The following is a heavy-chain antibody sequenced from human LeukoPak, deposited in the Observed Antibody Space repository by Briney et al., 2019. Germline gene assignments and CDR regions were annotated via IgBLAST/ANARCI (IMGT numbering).Heavy chain of an antibody. CDR2: IYPGDSDA. V-gene: IGHV5-51*01. CDR1: GYSFTTYW. J-gene: IGHJ4*02. CDR3: AVGGGVAVPAATFDY. Sequence: GESLKISCTGSGYSFTTYWIGWVRPMPGKGLEWMGIIYPGDSDARYSPSFQGQVTISADKSISTAYLQWSSLKASDTAMYYCAVGGGVAVPAATFDYWGQGTLVTVSS. D-gene: IGHD2-2*01.